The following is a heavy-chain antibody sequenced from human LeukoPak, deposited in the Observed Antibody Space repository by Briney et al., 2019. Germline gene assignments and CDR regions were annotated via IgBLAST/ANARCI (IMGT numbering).Heavy chain of an antibody. CDR2: ISVYNGNT. CDR3: ARDVARGYTYGHLQDY. D-gene: IGHD5-18*01. V-gene: IGHV1-18*01. Sequence: ASVKVSRKASGYTFSTYGISLVRQSPGQGLEGMGWISVYNGNTDYAQKLQGRVTMTTDTSTSTAYMELRSLISDVTAVYYCARDVARGYTYGHLQDYWGQGTLVTVSS. CDR1: GYTFSTYG. J-gene: IGHJ4*02.